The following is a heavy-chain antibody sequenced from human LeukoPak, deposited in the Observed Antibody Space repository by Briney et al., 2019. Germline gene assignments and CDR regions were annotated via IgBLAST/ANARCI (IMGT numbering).Heavy chain of an antibody. J-gene: IGHJ4*02. CDR3: VRLRPAGFDY. V-gene: IGHV4-30-2*02. CDR2: IYHSGST. CDR1: GGSTSSGGYY. Sequence: SQTLSLTCTVSGGSTSSGGYYWSWIRQPPGKGLEWIGYIYHSGSTYYNPSLKSRVTISVDRSKNQFSLKLSSVTAADTAVYYCVRLRPAGFDYWGQGTLVTASS. D-gene: IGHD2-2*01.